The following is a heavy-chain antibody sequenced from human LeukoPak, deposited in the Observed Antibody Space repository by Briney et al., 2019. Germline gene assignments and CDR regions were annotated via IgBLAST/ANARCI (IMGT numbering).Heavy chain of an antibody. D-gene: IGHD3-10*01. J-gene: IGHJ5*02. CDR1: GFTFSSYS. V-gene: IGHV1-69*02. CDR2: IIPILDIP. Sequence: GGSLRLSCAASGFTFSSYSMNWVRQAPGQGLEWVGRIIPILDIPNYAQKFQGRVTISADKSTNTAYLELSSLRSEDTALYYCTRSYYGSGSSPFDPWGQGTLVIVSS. CDR3: TRSYYGSGSSPFDP.